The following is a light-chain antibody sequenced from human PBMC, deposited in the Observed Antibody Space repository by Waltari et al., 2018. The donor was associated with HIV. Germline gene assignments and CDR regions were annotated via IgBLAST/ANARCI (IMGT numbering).Light chain of an antibody. Sequence: QTVVTQEPSFSVYPGGTVTVTCGLSAGSVPNSYYHTGSQRTPGQAPRTLIYSTNTRSSGVPDRFSGSILGNKAALTITGAQADDESDYYCVLYMGSGILVFGGGTKLTVL. V-gene: IGLV8-61*01. CDR3: VLYMGSGILV. CDR1: AGSVPNSYY. CDR2: STN. J-gene: IGLJ3*02.